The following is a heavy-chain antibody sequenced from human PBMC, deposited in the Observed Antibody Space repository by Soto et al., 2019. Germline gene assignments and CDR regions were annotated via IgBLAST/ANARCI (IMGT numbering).Heavy chain of an antibody. D-gene: IGHD3-22*01. V-gene: IGHV3-30-3*01. CDR1: GFTFSYYA. J-gene: IGHJ4*02. Sequence: XGSLRLSCSASGFTFSYYAMHWVRQAPGKGLEWVAVISYNGNNKYYADSVKDRFTVSRDNSENTLYLQMNSLRAEDTAVYFCARGRYYDTSDYYSYFWGQGALVTVSS. CDR3: ARGRYYDTSDYYSYF. CDR2: ISYNGNNK.